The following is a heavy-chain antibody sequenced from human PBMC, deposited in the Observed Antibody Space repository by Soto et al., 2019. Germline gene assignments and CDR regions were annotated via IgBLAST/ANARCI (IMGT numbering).Heavy chain of an antibody. CDR3: ARRLPQKKAAAERGNWFDP. Sequence: ASVKVSCKASGYTFTSYDINWVRQATGQGLEWMGWMNPNSGNTGYAQKFQGRVTMTRNTSISTAYMELSSLRSEDTAVYYCARRLPQKKAAAERGNWFDPWGQGTLVTVSS. D-gene: IGHD6-13*01. V-gene: IGHV1-8*01. CDR2: MNPNSGNT. CDR1: GYTFTSYD. J-gene: IGHJ5*02.